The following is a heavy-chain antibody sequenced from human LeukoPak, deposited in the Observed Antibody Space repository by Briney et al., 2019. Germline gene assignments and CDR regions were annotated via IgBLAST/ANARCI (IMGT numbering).Heavy chain of an antibody. J-gene: IGHJ4*02. D-gene: IGHD5/OR15-5a*01. CDR1: GFTFSTYA. Sequence: PGGSLRLSCAASGFTFSTYAMSWVRQPPGKGLEWVSAISGDGVSAYYADSVEGRFTISRDNSKSTLYLQMSGLRAEDTAVYYCAKDRELQSVPYYFDYWGQGNLVTVSS. V-gene: IGHV3-23*01. CDR2: ISGDGVSA. CDR3: AKDRELQSVPYYFDY.